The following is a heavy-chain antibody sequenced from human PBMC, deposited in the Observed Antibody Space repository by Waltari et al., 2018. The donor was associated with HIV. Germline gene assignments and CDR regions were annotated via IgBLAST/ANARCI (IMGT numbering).Heavy chain of an antibody. CDR2: LSGSGDKT. Sequence: EVQLVESGGGLAQPGGSLRLSCLAPGFTFGSFALSCARPAPGKGLEWVSALSGSGDKTYAPDSVKGRFIISRDNSKNTLYLQMNSLRAEDTAVYYCAKGSKGFDYWGQGTLVTVSS. CDR1: GFTFGSFA. J-gene: IGHJ4*02. CDR3: AKGSKGFDY. V-gene: IGHV3-23*04.